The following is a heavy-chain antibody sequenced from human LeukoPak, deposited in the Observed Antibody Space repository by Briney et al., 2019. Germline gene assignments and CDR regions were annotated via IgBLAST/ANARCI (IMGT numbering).Heavy chain of an antibody. D-gene: IGHD6-13*01. CDR3: ARGVPGIAAAGTAYYMDV. CDR2: INPNSGGT. CDR1: GYTFTGYY. J-gene: IGHJ6*03. V-gene: IGHV1-2*02. Sequence: ASVKVSCKASGYTFTGYYMHWVRQAPGQGLEWMGWINPNSGGTNYAQKFQGRVTMTRDTSISTAYMELSSLRSEDTAVYYCARGVPGIAAAGTAYYMDVWGKGTTVTISS.